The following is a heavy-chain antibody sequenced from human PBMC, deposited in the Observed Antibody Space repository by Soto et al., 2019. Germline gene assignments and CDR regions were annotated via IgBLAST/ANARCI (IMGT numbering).Heavy chain of an antibody. V-gene: IGHV3-33*01. CDR3: ARASGSGSYLIDY. Sequence: LRLSCAAFGFTFSSYAMHWVRQAPGKGLEWVAVIPSDGNNKKYADSVKGRFTTSRDNSKNTLYLQMNSLRAEDTAVYFCARASGSGSYLIDYWGQGTLVTVSS. CDR2: IPSDGNNK. CDR1: GFTFSSYA. J-gene: IGHJ4*02. D-gene: IGHD3-10*01.